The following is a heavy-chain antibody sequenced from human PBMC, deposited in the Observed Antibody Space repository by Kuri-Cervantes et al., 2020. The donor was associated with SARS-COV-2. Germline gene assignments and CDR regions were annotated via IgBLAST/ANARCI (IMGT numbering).Heavy chain of an antibody. CDR3: ACLSSGYNDVFDF. J-gene: IGHJ4*02. V-gene: IGHV4-39*01. CDR2: IYYTGSA. CDR1: GGSVSSSSYY. D-gene: IGHD3-22*01. Sequence: GSLRLSFTLSGGSVSSSSYYWAWIRQPPGKGLECIESIYYTGSAYYNSSLKSRVTISVDTSKNQFYLKLISVTAADTAVYYCACLSSGYNDVFDFWGQGMLVTVSS.